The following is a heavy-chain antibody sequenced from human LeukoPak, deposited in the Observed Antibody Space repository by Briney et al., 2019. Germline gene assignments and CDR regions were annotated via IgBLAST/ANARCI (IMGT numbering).Heavy chain of an antibody. CDR3: AKSTTVTQRGYFDY. V-gene: IGHV3-30*18. CDR2: ISYDGSNK. CDR1: GFTFSRYG. D-gene: IGHD4-17*01. J-gene: IGHJ4*02. Sequence: GGSLRLSCAASGFTFSRYGMHWVRQAPAKGLEWVAIISYDGSNKYYADSVKGRFTISRDNSKNTLYLQMNSLRAEDTAVYYCAKSTTVTQRGYFDYWGQGTLVTVSS.